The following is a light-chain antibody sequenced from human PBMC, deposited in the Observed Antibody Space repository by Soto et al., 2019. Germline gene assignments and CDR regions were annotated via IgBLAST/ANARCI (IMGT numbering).Light chain of an antibody. V-gene: IGKV1-5*03. Sequence: DIQMTQSPSTLFVSVGDTVTITCRASQSIHKWMAWYQQKPGKAPKLLIYEVSTLESGVTSRFSGSGSGTEFTLTISSLQPGDIATYYCQQYNRLFGQGTKLEIK. CDR2: EVS. CDR1: QSIHKW. CDR3: QQYNRL. J-gene: IGKJ2*01.